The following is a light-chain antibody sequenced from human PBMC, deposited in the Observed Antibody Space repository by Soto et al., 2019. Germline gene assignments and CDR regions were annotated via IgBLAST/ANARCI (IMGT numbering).Light chain of an antibody. CDR2: AAS. Sequence: DIRTTQSPSSLSASVGDRVTITCRASQSISSYLNWFQQKPGKAPKLLIYAASSLQSGVPSRFSGSGSGTDFTLTVSSLQPEDFVTYYCQQGYSTPITFGQGTRLEI. J-gene: IGKJ5*01. CDR1: QSISSY. V-gene: IGKV1-39*01. CDR3: QQGYSTPIT.